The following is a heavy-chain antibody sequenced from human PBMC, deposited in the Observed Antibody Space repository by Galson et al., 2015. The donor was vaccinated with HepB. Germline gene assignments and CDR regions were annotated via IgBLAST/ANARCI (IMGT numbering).Heavy chain of an antibody. Sequence: SLRLSCAASGFTFSSYAMSWVRQAPGKGLEWVSAISGSGGSTYYADSVKGRFTISRDNSKNTLYLQMNSLRAEDTAVYYCAKGVPPQYYYDSSGYYPDYWGQGTLVTVSS. CDR1: GFTFSSYA. CDR2: ISGSGGST. CDR3: AKGVPPQYYYDSSGYYPDY. D-gene: IGHD3-22*01. V-gene: IGHV3-23*01. J-gene: IGHJ4*02.